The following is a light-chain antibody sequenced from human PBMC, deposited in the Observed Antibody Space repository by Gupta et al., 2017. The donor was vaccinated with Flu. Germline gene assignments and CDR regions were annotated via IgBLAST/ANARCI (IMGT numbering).Light chain of an antibody. CDR3: AAWDASLNGVV. CDR2: YDD. CDR1: SSNIGNNA. J-gene: IGLJ2*01. V-gene: IGLV1-36*01. Sequence: RVTIACSGSSSNIGNNAVNWYSQLPGKAAKPPNYYDDLLRSGVSDRFSGSKAGTSASLATRGLQSEDEAEYDCAAWDASLNGVVFGGGTKLTVL.